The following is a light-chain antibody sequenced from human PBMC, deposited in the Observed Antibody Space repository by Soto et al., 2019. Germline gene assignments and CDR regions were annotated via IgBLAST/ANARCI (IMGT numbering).Light chain of an antibody. Sequence: EIVLKQSQVTLSLSPGERATLSCRASQNVANYLDWYQQKPGQAPRLLIYDASNRATGIPARFSGSGSGTEFTLTISSLQSEDFAVYYCQQYNNWPPITFGQGTRLEIK. CDR3: QQYNNWPPIT. V-gene: IGKV3D-15*01. CDR1: QNVANY. CDR2: DAS. J-gene: IGKJ5*01.